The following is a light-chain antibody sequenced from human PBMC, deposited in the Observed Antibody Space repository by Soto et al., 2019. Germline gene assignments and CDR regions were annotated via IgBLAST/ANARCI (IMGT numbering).Light chain of an antibody. CDR1: SSDVGSYNL. Sequence: SGLTQPASVSGSPGQSITISCPGTSSDVGSYNLVSWDQQHPGKAPKLMIYEVSKRPSGVSNRFSGSKSGNTASLTISGLQAEDEADYYCCSYAGTPRVFGTGTKVTVL. J-gene: IGLJ1*01. V-gene: IGLV2-23*02. CDR3: CSYAGTPRV. CDR2: EVS.